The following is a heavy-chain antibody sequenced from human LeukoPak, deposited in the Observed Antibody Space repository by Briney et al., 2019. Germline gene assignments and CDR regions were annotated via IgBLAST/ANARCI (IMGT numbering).Heavy chain of an antibody. Sequence: GGSLRLSCAASGFTFSDYYMSWIRQAPGKGLEWVSYISSSGSTIYYADSVKGRFTISRDNAKNSLYLQMNSLRAEDTAVYYCARDFDVVVPAAVAFDIWGQGTMVTVSS. CDR1: GFTFSDYY. V-gene: IGHV3-11*01. CDR3: ARDFDVVVPAAVAFDI. D-gene: IGHD2-2*01. J-gene: IGHJ3*02. CDR2: ISSSGSTI.